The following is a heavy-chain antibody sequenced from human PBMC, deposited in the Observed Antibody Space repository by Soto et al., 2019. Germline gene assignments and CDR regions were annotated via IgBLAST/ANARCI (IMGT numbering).Heavy chain of an antibody. J-gene: IGHJ4*02. CDR1: GFSLITSGVG. CDR2: IYWDDSK. CDR3: AHKGPEDWPLDY. Sequence: QITLKESGPTLVRPTQTLTLTCAFSGFSLITSGVGVGWIRQPPGKALEWLAVIYWDDSKHYSPSLRSRLTINKDTSKNQVVLTMTNMNPMDTGTYYCAHKGPEDWPLDYWGQGTLVTVSS. V-gene: IGHV2-5*02. D-gene: IGHD3-9*01.